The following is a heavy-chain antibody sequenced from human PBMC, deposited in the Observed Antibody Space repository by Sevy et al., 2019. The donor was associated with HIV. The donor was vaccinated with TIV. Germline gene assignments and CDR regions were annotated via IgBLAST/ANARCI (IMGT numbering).Heavy chain of an antibody. D-gene: IGHD3-22*01. V-gene: IGHV1-24*01. CDR2: FDPEDGET. J-gene: IGHJ1*01. Sequence: ASVKVSCKVSGYTLTELCMHWVRQAPGKGLEWMGGFDPEDGETIYAQKFQGRVTMTEDTSTDTAYMELSSLRSEDTAVYYCATYRGDDYYDSSGFQHWGQGTLVTVSS. CDR1: GYTLTELC. CDR3: ATYRGDDYYDSSGFQH.